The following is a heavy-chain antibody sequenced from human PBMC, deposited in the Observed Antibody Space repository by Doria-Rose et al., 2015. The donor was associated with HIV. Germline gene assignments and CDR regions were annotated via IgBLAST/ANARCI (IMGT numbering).Heavy chain of an antibody. CDR2: IFYTGST. CDR1: GGSISHCY. J-gene: IGHJ4*02. Sequence: QVQLQESGPGLVKPSETLSLTCSVSGGSISHCYWSWIRQPPGKGLEYIGDIFYTGSTNYSPSLKSRVSISIDTSKNKFSLRLSSVTAADTAVYYCARVLSGTYDYWGQGTRVTVSS. CDR3: ARVLSGTYDY. V-gene: IGHV4-59*01. D-gene: IGHD1-26*01.